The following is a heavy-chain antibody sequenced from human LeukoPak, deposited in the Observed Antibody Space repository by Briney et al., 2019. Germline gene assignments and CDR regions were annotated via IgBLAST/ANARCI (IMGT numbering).Heavy chain of an antibody. V-gene: IGHV4-39*01. D-gene: IGHD6-19*01. CDR3: ASAWQWPRAHWFDP. CDR1: GGSFSGYY. J-gene: IGHJ5*02. CDR2: IYYSGST. Sequence: SETLSLTCAVYGGSFSGYYWGWIRQPPGKGLEWIGSIYYSGSTYYNPSLKSRVTISVDTSKNQFSLKLSSVTAADTAVYYCASAWQWPRAHWFDPWGQGTLVTVSS.